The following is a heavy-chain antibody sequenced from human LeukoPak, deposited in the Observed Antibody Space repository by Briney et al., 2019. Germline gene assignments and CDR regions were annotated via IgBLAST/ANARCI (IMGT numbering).Heavy chain of an antibody. Sequence: PRGSLRLSCSTSGFTFSFYGMHWVRQAPGKGLEWVAFIQYDGSFKFYADSVQGRFSISRDNSKNTLFLQMNSLRADDTAVYYCAKTSDQLLYSKFDFWGQGTLVTVSS. CDR1: GFTFSFYG. D-gene: IGHD2-2*02. V-gene: IGHV3-30*02. CDR3: AKTSDQLLYSKFDF. CDR2: IQYDGSFK. J-gene: IGHJ4*02.